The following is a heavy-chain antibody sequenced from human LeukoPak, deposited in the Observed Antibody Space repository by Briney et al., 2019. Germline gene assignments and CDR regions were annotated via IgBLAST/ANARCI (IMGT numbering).Heavy chain of an antibody. CDR1: GFTFSDSY. V-gene: IGHV3-11*04. CDR2: ISSSGTTT. CDR3: ASGDPDRQDAFDI. J-gene: IGHJ3*02. D-gene: IGHD7-27*01. Sequence: GGSLRLSCAASGFTFSDSYMSWIRQAPGKGLEWVSYISSSGTTTYYADSVKGRFTISRDNAKNSLYLQMNSLRAEDTAVYYCASGDPDRQDAFDIWGQGTMVTVSS.